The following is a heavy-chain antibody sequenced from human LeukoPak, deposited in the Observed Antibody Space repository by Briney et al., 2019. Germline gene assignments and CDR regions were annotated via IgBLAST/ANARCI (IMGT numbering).Heavy chain of an antibody. V-gene: IGHV3-23*01. D-gene: IGHD4-17*01. J-gene: IGHJ6*02. CDR2: IGGSGGST. CDR3: AKGGSDYGDYGDYYYYGMDV. Sequence: PGGSLRLSCAASGFTFSSYAMSWVRQAPGKGLEWVSAIGGSGGSTFYADSVKGRFTISRDNSKNTLYLQMNSLRAEDTAVYYCAKGGSDYGDYGDYYYYGMDVWGQGTTVTVSS. CDR1: GFTFSSYA.